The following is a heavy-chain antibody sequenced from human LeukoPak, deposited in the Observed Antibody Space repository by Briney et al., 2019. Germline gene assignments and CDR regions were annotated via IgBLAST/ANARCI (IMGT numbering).Heavy chain of an antibody. Sequence: PGGSLRLSCAASGFTVSSNYMSWVRQAPGKGLEGVSVIYSGGSTYYADSVKGRFTISRDNSKNTLYLQMNSLRAEDTAVYYCARVPVYGDYIDYWGQGALVTVSS. D-gene: IGHD4-17*01. J-gene: IGHJ4*02. CDR1: GFTVSSNY. CDR2: IYSGGST. V-gene: IGHV3-53*01. CDR3: ARVPVYGDYIDY.